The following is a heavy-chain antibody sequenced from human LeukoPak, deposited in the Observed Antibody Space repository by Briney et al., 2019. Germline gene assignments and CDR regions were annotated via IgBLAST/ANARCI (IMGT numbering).Heavy chain of an antibody. CDR1: GGSISSYY. D-gene: IGHD3-3*01. CDR3: AREITIFGVSGAFDI. V-gene: IGHV4-59*01. J-gene: IGHJ3*02. Sequence: PSETLSLTCTVSGGSISSYYWSWIRQPPGKGLEWIGYIYYSGSTNYNPSLKSRVTISVDTSKNQFSLKLSSVTAADTAVYYCAREITIFGVSGAFDIWGQGTMVTVSS. CDR2: IYYSGST.